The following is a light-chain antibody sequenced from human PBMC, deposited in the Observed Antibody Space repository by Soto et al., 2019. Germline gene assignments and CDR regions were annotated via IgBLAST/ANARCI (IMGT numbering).Light chain of an antibody. CDR1: QDINNY. CDR2: DAS. Sequence: DIQMTQSPSSLSASVGDRVTITCQASQDINNYLNWYQQKPGKAPKLLIYDASNLETGVPSRFSGSRSGTYFTFRISSLQPEDIATYYCQQYENLPWTFGQGTKVEVK. V-gene: IGKV1-33*01. CDR3: QQYENLPWT. J-gene: IGKJ1*01.